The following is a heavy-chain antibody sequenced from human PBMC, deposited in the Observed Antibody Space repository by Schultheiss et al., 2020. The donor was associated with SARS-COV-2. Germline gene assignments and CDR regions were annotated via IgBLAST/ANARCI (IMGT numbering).Heavy chain of an antibody. V-gene: IGHV4-34*01. CDR1: GGSFSGYY. Sequence: SETLSLTCAVYGGSFSGYYWSWIRQPPGKGLEWIGEINHSGSTNYNPSLKSRVTISVDTSKKQFSLKLNSVTAADTAVYYCARGPPTKVVTPRSAFDIWGQGTMVTVSS. CDR3: ARGPPTKVVTPRSAFDI. D-gene: IGHD4-23*01. J-gene: IGHJ3*02. CDR2: INHSGST.